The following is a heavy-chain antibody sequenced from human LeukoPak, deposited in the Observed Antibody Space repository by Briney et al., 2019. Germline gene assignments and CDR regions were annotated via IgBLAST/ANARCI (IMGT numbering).Heavy chain of an antibody. D-gene: IGHD4-17*01. CDR2: IRSKAFGGTP. CDR1: GFTFDDYA. J-gene: IGHJ4*02. CDR3: TSYTVTVHFDY. V-gene: IGHV3-49*03. Sequence: GASLRLSCSASGFTFDDYAVSWFRQAPGKGLEWVGFIRSKAFGGTPEYAASVRGRFTISRDDSKSIAYLQMNSLKTEDTAVYYCTSYTVTVHFDYWSQGTLVTVSS.